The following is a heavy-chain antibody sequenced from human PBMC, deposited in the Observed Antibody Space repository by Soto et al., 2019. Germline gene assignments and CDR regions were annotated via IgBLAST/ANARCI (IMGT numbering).Heavy chain of an antibody. D-gene: IGHD2-15*01. V-gene: IGHV4-34*01. J-gene: IGHJ4*02. CDR3: ARGRRRCSGGSCSQTKTFDR. CDR2: INHNGRT. CDR1: GGSSSSHN. Sequence: SETLSLTCAVFGGSSSSHNWNWIRQSAGKGLEWIGEINHNGRTTYNPSLKSRVSILFDTSKNQLSLNLNSMTAADTALYFCARGRRRCSGGSCSQTKTFDRWGQGTQVTVSS.